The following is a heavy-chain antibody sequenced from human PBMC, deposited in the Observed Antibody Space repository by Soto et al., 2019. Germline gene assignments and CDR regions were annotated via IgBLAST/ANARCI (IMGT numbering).Heavy chain of an antibody. CDR2: IYYSGST. CDR3: AREDSLSWFDP. J-gene: IGHJ5*02. D-gene: IGHD2-21*01. V-gene: IGHV4-59*01. Sequence: SETLSLTCTVSGGSISSYYWSWIRQPPGKGLEWIGYIYYSGSTNCNPSLKSRVTISVDTSKNQFSLKLSSVTAADTAVYYCAREDSLSWFDPCGQGTLVTVSS. CDR1: GGSISSYY.